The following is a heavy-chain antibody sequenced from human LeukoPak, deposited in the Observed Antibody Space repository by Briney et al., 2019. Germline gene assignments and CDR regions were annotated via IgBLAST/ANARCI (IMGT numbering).Heavy chain of an antibody. CDR3: AREDYYGSGSYRVSDY. CDR1: GYTFTGYY. D-gene: IGHD3-10*01. CDR2: INPNSGGT. J-gene: IGHJ4*02. Sequence: VASVKVSCKASGYTFTGYYMHWVRQAPGQGLEWMGWINPNSGGTNYAQKFQGRVTMTRDTSISTAYMDLSRLRSDDTAVYYCAREDYYGSGSYRVSDYWGQGTLVTVSS. V-gene: IGHV1-2*02.